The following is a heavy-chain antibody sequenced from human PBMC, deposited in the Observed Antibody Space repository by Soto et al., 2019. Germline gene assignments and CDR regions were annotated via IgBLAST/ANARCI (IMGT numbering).Heavy chain of an antibody. J-gene: IGHJ4*02. CDR1: GFTFSSYG. V-gene: IGHV3-30*18. CDR3: AKDRIGGGNTSTFLES. CDR2: ISYDGRYK. Sequence: QVQLVDSGGGVVQPGRSLSLSCAASGFTFSSYGMHWARQAPGKGLEGVTAISYDGRYKYYADSVKGRFTISRDNSKNTLNLEMNSLRVEDTAVYYCAKDRIGGGNTSTFLESWGQGPLVTVSS. D-gene: IGHD1-26*01.